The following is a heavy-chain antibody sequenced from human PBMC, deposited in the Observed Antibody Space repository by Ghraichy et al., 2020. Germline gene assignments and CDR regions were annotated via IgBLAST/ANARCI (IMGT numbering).Heavy chain of an antibody. Sequence: GGSLRLSCAASGFTFSSDSMTWVRQAPGKGLEWVANINQDGSEKYYVDSVKGRFTISRDNAKNSLFLEMNSLRAADTAVYYCARKGCGGGRCFEDYWGQGTLVTVSS. D-gene: IGHD2-15*01. J-gene: IGHJ4*02. CDR2: INQDGSEK. V-gene: IGHV3-7*03. CDR3: ARKGCGGGRCFEDY. CDR1: GFTFSSDS.